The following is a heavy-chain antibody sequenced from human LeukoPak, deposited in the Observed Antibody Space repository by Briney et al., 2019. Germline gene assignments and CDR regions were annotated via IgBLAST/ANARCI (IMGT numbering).Heavy chain of an antibody. CDR1: GFTSSNYG. D-gene: IGHD3/OR15-3a*01. CDR2: LSGTSDST. Sequence: GGSLRLSCAPSGFTSSNYGMSWVRQAPGKGLEWVSALSGTSDSTYYADSVKCRFSISRDNSKHTLYLQISSLRVEDTAVYYCAKVATWTHFDYWGQGILVTVSS. J-gene: IGHJ4*02. V-gene: IGHV3-23*01. CDR3: AKVATWTHFDY.